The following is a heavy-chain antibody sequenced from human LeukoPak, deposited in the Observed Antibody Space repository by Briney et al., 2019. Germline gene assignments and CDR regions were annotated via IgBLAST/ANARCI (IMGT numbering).Heavy chain of an antibody. D-gene: IGHD1-1*01. CDR1: GGSFSGYY. CDR3: AREGTIPIGTDYYYGMDV. J-gene: IGHJ6*02. Sequence: PSETLSLTCAVYGGSFSGYYWSWIRLPPGKGLEWIGEINHSGSTNYNPSLKSRVTMSVDTSKNQFSLKLSSVTAADTAVYYCAREGTIPIGTDYYYGMDVWGQGTTVTVSS. V-gene: IGHV4-34*01. CDR2: INHSGST.